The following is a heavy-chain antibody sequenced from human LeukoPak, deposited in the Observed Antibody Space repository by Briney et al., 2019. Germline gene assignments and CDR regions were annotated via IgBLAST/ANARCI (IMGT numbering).Heavy chain of an antibody. CDR2: MNPNSGNT. Sequence: ASVKVSCKASGYTFTSYDINWVRQATGQGLEWMGWMNPNSGNTGYAQKFQGRVTITRNTSISTAYMELSSLRSEDTAVYYCARASRPTGYYYYYMDVWGKGTTVTVSS. CDR1: GYTFTSYD. J-gene: IGHJ6*03. V-gene: IGHV1-8*03. CDR3: ARASRPTGYYYYYMDV. D-gene: IGHD4-17*01.